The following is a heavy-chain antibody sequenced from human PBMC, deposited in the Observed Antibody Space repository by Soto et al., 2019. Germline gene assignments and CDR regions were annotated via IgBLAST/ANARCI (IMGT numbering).Heavy chain of an antibody. CDR1: GYTFTSYG. D-gene: IGHD4-4*01. Sequence: ASVKVSCKGLGYTFTSYGISWVRQAPGQGLEWMGWIRPNDGHTNYAQKFQDRVTMTRDTSTTTVYMDLRSLGSDDTAVYYCAIIGSGDYNDFDYWGQGTLVTVSS. J-gene: IGHJ4*02. CDR3: AIIGSGDYNDFDY. CDR2: IRPNDGHT. V-gene: IGHV1-18*01.